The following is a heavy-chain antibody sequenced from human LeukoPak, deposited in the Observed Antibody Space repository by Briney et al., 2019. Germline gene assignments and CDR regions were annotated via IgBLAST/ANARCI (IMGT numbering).Heavy chain of an antibody. CDR3: VSLGGYDYGSSDY. V-gene: IGHV4-4*07. CDR2: IYTSGRT. D-gene: IGHD5-12*01. Sequence: SETLSLTCTVSGGSISNYYWSWIRQPAGKGLDWIGRIYTSGRTSYNPSLKSRVTMSVDTSKNQFSLKLSSVTAADTAVYYCVSLGGYDYGSSDYWGQGTLVTVSS. J-gene: IGHJ4*02. CDR1: GGSISNYY.